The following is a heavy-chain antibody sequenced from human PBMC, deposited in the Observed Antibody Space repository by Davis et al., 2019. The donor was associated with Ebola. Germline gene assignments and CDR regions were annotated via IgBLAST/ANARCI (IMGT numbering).Heavy chain of an antibody. J-gene: IGHJ6*04. CDR3: ARWVFYGMDV. Sequence: SETLSLTCSVSGDFLRSSYWTWIRQPPGKGLEWIGFTSYSGNTNYSPSLKSRVAISVDTSKNQFSLKLSSVTAADTAVYYCARWVFYGMDVWGNGTTVTVSS. CDR1: GDFLRSSY. CDR2: TSYSGNT. V-gene: IGHV4-59*01.